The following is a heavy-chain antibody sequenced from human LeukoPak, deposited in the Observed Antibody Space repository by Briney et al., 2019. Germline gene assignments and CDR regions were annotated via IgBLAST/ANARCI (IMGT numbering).Heavy chain of an antibody. J-gene: IGHJ6*03. CDR2: ISGSGGST. Sequence: GGSLRLSCAASGFTFSSYAMSWVRQAPGKGLEWVSAISGSGGSTYYADSVKGRFTISRDNAKNSLYLQMSGLRAEDTAVYYCARDPNYMDVWGKGTTVTVSS. CDR3: ARDPNYMDV. V-gene: IGHV3-23*01. CDR1: GFTFSSYA.